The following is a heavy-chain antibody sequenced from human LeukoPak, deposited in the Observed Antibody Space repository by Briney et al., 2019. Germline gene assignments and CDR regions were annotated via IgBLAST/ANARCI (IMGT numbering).Heavy chain of an antibody. J-gene: IGHJ6*02. CDR1: GFTVSSNY. Sequence: GGSLRLSCAASGFTVSSNYMSWVRQAPGKGLEWVSVIYSGGSTYYADSVKGRFTISRDNSKNTLYLQMNSLRVEDTAVYYCARDRTWDIVVVPGSLYYGMDVWGQGTTVTVSS. V-gene: IGHV3-66*01. CDR2: IYSGGST. CDR3: ARDRTWDIVVVPGSLYYGMDV. D-gene: IGHD2-2*01.